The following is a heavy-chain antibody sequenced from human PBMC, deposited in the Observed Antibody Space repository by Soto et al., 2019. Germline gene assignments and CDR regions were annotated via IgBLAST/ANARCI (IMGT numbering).Heavy chain of an antibody. Sequence: SGPTLVNPTETLTVTCTVSGFSLTSPGMCVSWIRQSPGKALEWLALIERDDDDKYYSTSLKTRLTISKDTRKNQVVLTMANMDPADTATYYCARSIRGPRRFNGMDVWGQGTTVTASS. CDR3: ARSIRGPRRFNGMDV. D-gene: IGHD1-20*01. J-gene: IGHJ6*02. CDR1: GFSLTSPGMC. CDR2: IERDDDDK. V-gene: IGHV2-70*13.